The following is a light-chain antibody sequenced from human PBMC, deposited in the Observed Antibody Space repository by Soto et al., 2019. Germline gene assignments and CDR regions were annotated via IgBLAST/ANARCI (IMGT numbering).Light chain of an antibody. Sequence: QSALTQPASVSGSPGQSITISCTGTSSDVGAYNYVSWYQHHPGKAPKLMVYEVNKRPSGVPDRFSGSKSGNTASLTVSGLQAEDEADYYCTSHAGTINFPYIFGTGTKVTVL. J-gene: IGLJ1*01. V-gene: IGLV2-8*01. CDR3: TSHAGTINFPYI. CDR2: EVN. CDR1: SSDVGAYNY.